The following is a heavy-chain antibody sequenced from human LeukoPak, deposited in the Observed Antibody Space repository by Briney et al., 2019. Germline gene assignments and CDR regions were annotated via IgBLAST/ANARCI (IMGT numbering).Heavy chain of an antibody. Sequence: PGGSLRLSCAASGFTVSSNYMSWVRQAPGKGLEWVSSISSSSSYIYYADSVKGRFTISRDNAKNSLYLQMNSLRAEDTAVYYCARDGEETNWGQGTLVTVSS. D-gene: IGHD1-7*01. CDR3: ARDGEETN. CDR2: ISSSSSYI. CDR1: GFTVSSNY. V-gene: IGHV3-21*01. J-gene: IGHJ4*02.